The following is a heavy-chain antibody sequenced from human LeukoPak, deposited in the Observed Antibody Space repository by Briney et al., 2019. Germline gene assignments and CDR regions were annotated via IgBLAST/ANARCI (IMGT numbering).Heavy chain of an antibody. D-gene: IGHD3-22*01. J-gene: IGHJ1*01. CDR2: FDPEDGET. CDR3: ATDPHYYDSSGYRPRWAFDI. Sequence: ASVKVSCKVSGYTLTELSMHWVRQAPGKGLEWMGGFDPEDGETIYAQKLQGRVTMTEDTSTDTAYMELSSLRSEDTAVYYCATDPHYYDSSGYRPRWAFDIWGQGTLVTVSS. CDR1: GYTLTELS. V-gene: IGHV1-24*01.